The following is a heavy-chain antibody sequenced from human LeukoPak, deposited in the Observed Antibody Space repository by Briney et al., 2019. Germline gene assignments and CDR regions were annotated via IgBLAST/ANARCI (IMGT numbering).Heavy chain of an antibody. CDR2: ISSSSSYI. CDR1: GFTFSSYS. D-gene: IGHD2-2*01. CDR3: ARDRLAYCSSTSCYSRYNWFDP. Sequence: GGSLRLSCAASGFTFSSYSMNWVGQAPGKVLEWVSSISSSSSYIYYADSVKGRFTISRDNAKNSLYLQMNSLRAEDTAVYYCARDRLAYCSSTSCYSRYNWFDPWGQGTLVTVSS. J-gene: IGHJ5*02. V-gene: IGHV3-21*01.